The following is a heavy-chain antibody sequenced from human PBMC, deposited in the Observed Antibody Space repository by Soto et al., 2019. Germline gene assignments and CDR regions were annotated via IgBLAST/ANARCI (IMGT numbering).Heavy chain of an antibody. D-gene: IGHD3-3*02. Sequence: QVQLVQPGAEVRKPGASVKVSCKASGDIFTNFDFNWVRQATGQGLEWIGWMRANSGDTGHDQKFQGRVSMTRDTSMSTASMELSSLRAEDTAVYYCARYIYGQGFKAWGQGTLVFVSP. J-gene: IGHJ5*02. CDR2: MRANSGDT. V-gene: IGHV1-8*01. CDR1: GDIFTNFD. CDR3: ARYIYGQGFKA.